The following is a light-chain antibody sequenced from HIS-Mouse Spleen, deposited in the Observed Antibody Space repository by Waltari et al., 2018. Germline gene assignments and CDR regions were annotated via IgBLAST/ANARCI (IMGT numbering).Light chain of an antibody. CDR1: RSNIGSNT. V-gene: IGLV1-44*01. CDR2: SNN. Sequence: QSVLTQPPSASGTPGPRVTISCSGSRSNIGSNTVNWYQQLPGTAPKLLIYSNNQRPSGVPDRFSGSKSGTSASLAISGLQSEDEADYYCAAWDDSLNGYVFGTGTKVTVL. CDR3: AAWDDSLNGYV. J-gene: IGLJ1*01.